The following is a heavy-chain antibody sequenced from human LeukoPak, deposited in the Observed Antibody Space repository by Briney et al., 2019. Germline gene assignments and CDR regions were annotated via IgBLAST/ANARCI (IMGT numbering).Heavy chain of an antibody. V-gene: IGHV4-38-2*01. CDR3: ARLSIFGVVNNREWFDP. CDR1: GYSISSGYY. J-gene: IGHJ5*02. CDR2: IYHSGST. D-gene: IGHD3-3*01. Sequence: SETLSLTCAVSGYSISSGYYWGWIRQIPGKGLEWIGRIYHSGSTYYNPSLKSRVSISVDTSKNQFSLKLSSVAAADTAVYYCARLSIFGVVNNREWFDPWGQGTLVTVSS.